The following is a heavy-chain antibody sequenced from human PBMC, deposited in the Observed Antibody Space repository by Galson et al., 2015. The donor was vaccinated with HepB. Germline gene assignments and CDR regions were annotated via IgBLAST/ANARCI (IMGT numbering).Heavy chain of an antibody. CDR3: ARQAEPVYYYYYMDV. Sequence: QSGAEVKKPGESLKISCKGSGYSFTSYWIGWVRQMPGKGLEWMGIIYPGDSDTRYSPSFQGQVTISADKSISTAYLQWSSLKASDTAMYYCARQAEPVYYYYYMDVWGKGTTVTVSS. CDR1: GYSFTSYW. CDR2: IYPGDSDT. D-gene: IGHD1-14*01. J-gene: IGHJ6*03. V-gene: IGHV5-51*01.